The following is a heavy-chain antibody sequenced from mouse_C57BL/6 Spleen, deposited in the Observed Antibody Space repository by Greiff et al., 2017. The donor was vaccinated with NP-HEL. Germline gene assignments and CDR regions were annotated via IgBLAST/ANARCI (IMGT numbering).Heavy chain of an antibody. CDR1: GYSITSGYY. D-gene: IGHD2-4*01. J-gene: IGHJ3*01. CDR2: ISYDGSN. Sequence: EVKLLESGPGLVKPSQSLSLTCSVTGYSITSGYYWNWIRQFPGNKLEWMGYISYDGSNNYNPSLNNRISITRDTSKNQFFLKLNSVTTEDTAIYSGARGEGDYDGSWLAYGGQGTLVTVSA. V-gene: IGHV3-6*01. CDR3: ARGEGDYDGSWLAY.